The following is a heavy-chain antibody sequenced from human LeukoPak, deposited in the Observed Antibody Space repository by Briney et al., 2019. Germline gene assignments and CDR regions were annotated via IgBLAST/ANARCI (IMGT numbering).Heavy chain of an antibody. CDR3: ARHRPSMVRGVTNWFDP. CDR1: GYSFTSSW. V-gene: IGHV5-51*01. D-gene: IGHD3-10*01. CDR2: IQPGDSET. Sequence: GESLKISWKGFGYSFTSSWIGWVRHMPGKGLEWMGIIQPGDSETRYSPSFQGQVTISADKSISTAYLQWSSLKASDTAMYYCARHRPSMVRGVTNWFDPWGQGTLVTVSS. J-gene: IGHJ5*02.